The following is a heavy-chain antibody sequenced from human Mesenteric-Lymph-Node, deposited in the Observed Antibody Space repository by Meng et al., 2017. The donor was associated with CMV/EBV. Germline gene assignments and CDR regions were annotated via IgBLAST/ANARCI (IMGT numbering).Heavy chain of an antibody. J-gene: IGHJ4*02. CDR2: INPNTGDT. CDR1: GYTFTGYY. D-gene: IGHD4-23*01. CDR3: ARDGDDGNSFPDY. Sequence: ASVKVSCKASGYTFTGYYIHWVRQAPGQGLQWMGCINPNTGDTYYAQNFQGRVTVTRDTSISTAYMELSSLTSDDTAVYYCARDGDDGNSFPDYWGRGTLVTV. V-gene: IGHV1-2*02.